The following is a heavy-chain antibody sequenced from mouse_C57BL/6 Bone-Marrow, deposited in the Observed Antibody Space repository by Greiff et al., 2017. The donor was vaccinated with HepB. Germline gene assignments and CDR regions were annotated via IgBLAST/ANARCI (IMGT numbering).Heavy chain of an antibody. Sequence: EVKLMESGGGLVKPGGSLKLSCAASGFTFSSYAMSWVRQTPEKRLEWVATISDGGSYTYYPDNVKGRFTISRDNAKNNLYLQMSHLKSEDTAMYYCARDRTTVVANAMDYWGQGTSVTVSS. CDR2: ISDGGSYT. CDR3: ARDRTTVVANAMDY. V-gene: IGHV5-4*01. J-gene: IGHJ4*01. D-gene: IGHD1-1*01. CDR1: GFTFSSYA.